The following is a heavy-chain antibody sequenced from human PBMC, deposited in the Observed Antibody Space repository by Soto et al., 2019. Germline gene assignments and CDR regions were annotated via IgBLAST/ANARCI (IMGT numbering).Heavy chain of an antibody. D-gene: IGHD3-22*01. J-gene: IGHJ4*02. CDR2: ISSDGGDT. V-gene: IGHV3-74*01. CDR1: GFTFSSYW. CDR3: ARDVGHCVINTCYKPAY. Sequence: EVQLVESGGGLVQPGGSLRLSCAASGFTFSSYWMHWVRQVPGKGLVWVSRISSDGGDTSYADSVKGRFTISRDNARNTLYLQMSRLRAEDTAVYYCARDVGHCVINTCYKPAYWGQGTLVTVSS.